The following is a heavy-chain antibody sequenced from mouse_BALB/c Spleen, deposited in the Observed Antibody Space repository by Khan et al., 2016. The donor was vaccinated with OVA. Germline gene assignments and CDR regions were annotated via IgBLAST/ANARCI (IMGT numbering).Heavy chain of an antibody. CDR2: INPHIGET. CDR3: TRIYRSDFDY. Sequence: VQLKESGPELVRPGASVKISCTASGYSFTGYFMNWVMQSHGKSLEWIGRINPHIGETFYNQRFKDKATLTVDESSSTAHMELRSLASEDSAVYYWTRIYRSDFDYWGQGNTLTVSS. D-gene: IGHD1-1*01. CDR1: GYSFTGYF. J-gene: IGHJ2*01. V-gene: IGHV1-20*02.